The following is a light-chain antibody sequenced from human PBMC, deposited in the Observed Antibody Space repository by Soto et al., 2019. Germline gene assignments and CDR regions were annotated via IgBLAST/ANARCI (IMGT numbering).Light chain of an antibody. J-gene: IGKJ1*01. CDR3: QQYDSTPWT. CDR1: QSLITSS. V-gene: IGKV3-20*01. Sequence: EIVLTQSPGTLSLSPGERAALSCRASQSLITSSLAWYQQKPGHGPRLLIYGASRRATGIPDRFSASESGTDFTLTISSLEPEDFAVYFCQQYDSTPWTFGQGTKVDIK. CDR2: GAS.